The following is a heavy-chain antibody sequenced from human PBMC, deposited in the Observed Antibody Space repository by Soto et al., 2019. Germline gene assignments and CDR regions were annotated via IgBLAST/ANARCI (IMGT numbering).Heavy chain of an antibody. CDR3: ARDPYYYGSGSYVDY. V-gene: IGHV3-30-3*01. D-gene: IGHD3-10*01. Sequence: VQLVESGGGLVQPGGSLRLSCAASGFTFSSYAMHWVRQAPGKGLEWVAVISYDGSNKYYADSVKGRFTISRDNSKNTLYLQMNSLRAEDTAVYYCARDPYYYGSGSYVDYWGQGTLVTVSS. CDR2: ISYDGSNK. J-gene: IGHJ4*02. CDR1: GFTFSSYA.